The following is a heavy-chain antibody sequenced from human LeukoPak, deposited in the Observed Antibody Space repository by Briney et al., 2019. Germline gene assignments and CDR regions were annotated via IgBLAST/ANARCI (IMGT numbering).Heavy chain of an antibody. CDR2: ISYDGSNK. Sequence: GGSLRLSCAASGFTFSSYGMHWVRQAPGKGLEWVAVISYDGSNKYYADSVKGRFTISRDNSKNTLYLQMNSLRAEDTAVYYCAKMSVYGDYVYYFDYWGQGTLVTVYS. D-gene: IGHD4-17*01. CDR3: AKMSVYGDYVYYFDY. V-gene: IGHV3-30*18. J-gene: IGHJ4*02. CDR1: GFTFSSYG.